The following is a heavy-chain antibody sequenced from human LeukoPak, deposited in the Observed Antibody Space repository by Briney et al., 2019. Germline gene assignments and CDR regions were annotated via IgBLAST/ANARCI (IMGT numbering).Heavy chain of an antibody. CDR3: ARTYGPSHFDY. CDR2: IIPIFGTA. V-gene: IGHV1-69*05. J-gene: IGHJ4*02. CDR1: GGTFSSYA. D-gene: IGHD3-16*01. Sequence: VASVKVSCKASGGTFSSYAISWVRQAPGQGLEWMGRIIPIFGTANYAQKFQGRVTITTDESTSTAYMELSSLRSEDTAVYYWARTYGPSHFDYWGQGTLVTVSS.